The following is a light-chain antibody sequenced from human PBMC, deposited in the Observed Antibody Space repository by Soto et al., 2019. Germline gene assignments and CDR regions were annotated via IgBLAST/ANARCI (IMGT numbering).Light chain of an antibody. J-gene: IGKJ4*01. CDR2: GAS. Sequence: EIVLTQSPGTLSLSPGERATLSCRASQSVSSSYLAWYQQKPGQAPRLLIYGASSRATGIPDRLSGSGSGTDFTLTISRLEHEYLAVYYCQQYDSSPLTFRGGTNVEIK. CDR3: QQYDSSPLT. CDR1: QSVSSSY. V-gene: IGKV3-20*01.